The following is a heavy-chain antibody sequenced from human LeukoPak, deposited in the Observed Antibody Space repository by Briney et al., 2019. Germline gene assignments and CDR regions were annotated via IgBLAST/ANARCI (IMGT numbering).Heavy chain of an antibody. J-gene: IGHJ4*02. V-gene: IGHV3-33*01. CDR1: GFTFSSYG. D-gene: IGHD6-13*01. CDR3: ARGGSSWQIDY. CDR2: IWYDGSNK. Sequence: GGSLRLSCAASGFTFSSYGMHWVRQASGKGLEWVAVIWYDGSNKYYADSVKGRFTISRDNSKNTLYLQINSLRAEDTAVYYCARGGSSWQIDYWGQGTLVTVSS.